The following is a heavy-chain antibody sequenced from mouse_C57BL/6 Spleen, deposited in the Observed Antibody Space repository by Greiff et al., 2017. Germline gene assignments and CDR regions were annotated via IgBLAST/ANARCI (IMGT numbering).Heavy chain of an antibody. CDR2: IYPGSGST. CDR1: GYTFTSYW. V-gene: IGHV1-55*01. CDR3: ARCGSFPAYAMDY. Sequence: QVQLQQPGAELVKPGASVKMSCKASGYTFTSYWITWVKQRPGQGLEWIGDIYPGSGSTNYNEKFKSKATLTVDTSSSTAYMQLSSLTSEDSAVXYCARCGSFPAYAMDYWGQGTSVTVSS. J-gene: IGHJ4*01.